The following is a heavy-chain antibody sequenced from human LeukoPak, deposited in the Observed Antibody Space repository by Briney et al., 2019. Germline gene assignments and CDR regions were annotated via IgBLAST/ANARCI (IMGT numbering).Heavy chain of an antibody. V-gene: IGHV3-23*01. D-gene: IGHD2-2*01. J-gene: IGHJ4*02. CDR2: ISGSGGST. CDR3: AKALTAIVVPAAIDY. CDR1: GFTFSSYA. Sequence: GGSLRLSCAASGFTFSSYAMSWVRQAPGKGLEWVSAISGSGGSTYYADSVKGRFTISRDNSKNTLYLQMNSLRAEDTAVYYCAKALTAIVVPAAIDYWGQGTLVTVSS.